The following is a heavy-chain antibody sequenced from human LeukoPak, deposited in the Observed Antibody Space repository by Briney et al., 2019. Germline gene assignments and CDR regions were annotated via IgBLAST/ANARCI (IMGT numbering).Heavy chain of an antibody. D-gene: IGHD3-10*01. CDR2: ISYDGSNK. CDR1: GFTFSSYS. V-gene: IGHV3-30*18. CDR3: AKFEGSEARMDV. J-gene: IGHJ6*02. Sequence: PGGSLRLSCAASGFTFSSYSMNWVRQAPGKGLEWVAVISYDGSNKYYADSVKGRFTISRDNSKNTLYLQMNSLRAEDTAVYYCAKFEGSEARMDVWGQGTTVTVSS.